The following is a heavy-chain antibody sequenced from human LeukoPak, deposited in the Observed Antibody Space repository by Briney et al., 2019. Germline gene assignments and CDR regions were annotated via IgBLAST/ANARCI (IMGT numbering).Heavy chain of an antibody. CDR2: ISYDGSNK. D-gene: IGHD2-15*01. CDR1: GFTFSDYY. CDR3: AKERCSGGSCYSYFDY. Sequence: GGSLRLSCAASGFTFSDYYMSWIRQAPGKGLEWVAVISYDGSNKYYADSVKGRFTISRDNSKNTLYLQMNSLRAEDTAVYYCAKERCSGGSCYSYFDYWGQGTLVTVSS. J-gene: IGHJ4*02. V-gene: IGHV3-30*18.